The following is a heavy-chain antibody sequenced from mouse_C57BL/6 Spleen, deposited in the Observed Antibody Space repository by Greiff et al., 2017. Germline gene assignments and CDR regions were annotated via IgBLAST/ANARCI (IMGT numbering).Heavy chain of an antibody. V-gene: IGHV1-62-2*01. Sequence: QVQLKESGAELVKPGASVKLSCKASGYTFTEYTIHWVKQRSGQGLEWIGWFYPGSGSIKYNEKFKDKATVTADKSSSTVYMELSRLTSEDSAVYFCARHEDAYSNNWYFDVWGTGTTVTVSS. CDR3: ARHEDAYSNNWYFDV. CDR1: GYTFTEYT. CDR2: FYPGSGSI. J-gene: IGHJ1*03. D-gene: IGHD2-5*01.